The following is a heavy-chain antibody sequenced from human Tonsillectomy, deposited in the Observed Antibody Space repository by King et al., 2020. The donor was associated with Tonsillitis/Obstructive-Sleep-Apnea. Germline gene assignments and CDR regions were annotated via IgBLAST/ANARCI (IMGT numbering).Heavy chain of an antibody. D-gene: IGHD3-3*01. CDR3: AKDQGYDFWSGSVI. CDR2: ISGSGGST. Sequence: VQLVESGGGLVQPGGSLRLSCAASGFTFSNCAMSGVRQAPGKGLVWVSAISGSGGSTYYADSVKCRFTIARDNSKNTLYLPMNSLRAEDTAVYFCAKDQGYDFWSGSVIWGQGTMVSVSS. J-gene: IGHJ3*02. V-gene: IGHV3-23*04. CDR1: GFTFSNCA.